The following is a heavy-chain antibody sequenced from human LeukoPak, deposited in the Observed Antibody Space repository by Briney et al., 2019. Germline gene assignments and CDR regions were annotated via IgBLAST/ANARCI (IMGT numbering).Heavy chain of an antibody. CDR2: ISFDGNNK. CDR3: AKHLTATNTYIFFGLDV. J-gene: IGHJ6*02. D-gene: IGHD5-12*01. V-gene: IGHV3-30*04. Sequence: GGSLRLSCTAAGFTFGNYAMHWVRQAPGKGLEWMTVISFDGNNKYYEDSVKGRFTISRDNSKNTLYLQLSSLRPEDTALYYCAKHLTATNTYIFFGLDVWGQGTSVTVS. CDR1: GFTFGNYA.